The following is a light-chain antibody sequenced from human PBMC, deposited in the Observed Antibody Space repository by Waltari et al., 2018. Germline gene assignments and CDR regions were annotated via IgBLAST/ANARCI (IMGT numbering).Light chain of an antibody. CDR2: HNN. V-gene: IGLV1-40*01. J-gene: IGLJ7*01. CDR3: QSYDGSLGGAV. Sequence: QSVLTQPPSVSGAPGQRVTISCTGSSSNIGAGYDVHWYQQLPGTAPNLLIYHNNNRPSGVPDRFSGSKSGTSASLAITGLQAEDEADYYCQSYDGSLGGAVFGGGTQLTVL. CDR1: SSNIGAGYD.